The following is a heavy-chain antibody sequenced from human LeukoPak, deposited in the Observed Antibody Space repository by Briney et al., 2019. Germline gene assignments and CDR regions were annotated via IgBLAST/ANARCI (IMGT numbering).Heavy chain of an antibody. J-gene: IGHJ4*02. Sequence: GGSVRLSCPASGVIDSSNYMSWARQAPGKGLEWVSLIYSGGSTFYADSVMGRSPISRDKSNNTLYLLMNSLRAEDTAVYYCATGGRSGVAFESWGQGTLVTVSS. CDR3: ATGGRSGVAFES. CDR1: GVIDSSNY. D-gene: IGHD2-15*01. V-gene: IGHV3-53*01. CDR2: IYSGGST.